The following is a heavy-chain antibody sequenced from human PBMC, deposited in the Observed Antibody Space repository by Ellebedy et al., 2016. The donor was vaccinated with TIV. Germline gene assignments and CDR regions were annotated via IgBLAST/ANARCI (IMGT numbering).Heavy chain of an antibody. D-gene: IGHD3-10*01. CDR3: TYGSGSLPFDY. J-gene: IGHJ4*02. CDR2: IIPIFGTA. Sequence: SVKVSXKASGGTFSSYAISWVRQAPGQGLEWMGGIIPIFGTANYAQKFQGRVTITADKSTSTAYMELSSLRSEDTAVYYCTYGSGSLPFDYWGQGTLVTVSS. V-gene: IGHV1-69*06. CDR1: GGTFSSYA.